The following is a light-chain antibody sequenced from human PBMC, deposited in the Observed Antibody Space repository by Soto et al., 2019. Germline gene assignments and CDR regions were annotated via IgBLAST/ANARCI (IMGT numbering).Light chain of an antibody. J-gene: IGKJ4*01. Sequence: EVVMTQSPATLSVSPGEGATLSCRASQGIGTLLAWYQQRPGQAPRLLIYGASTRAIGRPARFSGSGSGTDFTLTLSSPQSADFAVDYCQQYNSWPITCGGGANVEI. V-gene: IGKV3-15*01. CDR1: QGIGTL. CDR3: QQYNSWPIT. CDR2: GAS.